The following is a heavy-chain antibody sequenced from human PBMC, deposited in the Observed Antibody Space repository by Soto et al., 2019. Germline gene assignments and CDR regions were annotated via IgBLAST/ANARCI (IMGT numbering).Heavy chain of an antibody. Sequence: EVQLLESGGGLVQPGGSLRLSCTASGFTFSRYAMSWVRQAPGKGLERVSAISGSGADSYDSDSVKGRFIISRDNSKNTLSLQMNSLRAEDTAVYYCAKRTGVLATTGGAFDVWGQGTMGTVSS. CDR2: ISGSGADS. J-gene: IGHJ3*01. D-gene: IGHD5-12*01. V-gene: IGHV3-23*01. CDR3: AKRTGVLATTGGAFDV. CDR1: GFTFSRYA.